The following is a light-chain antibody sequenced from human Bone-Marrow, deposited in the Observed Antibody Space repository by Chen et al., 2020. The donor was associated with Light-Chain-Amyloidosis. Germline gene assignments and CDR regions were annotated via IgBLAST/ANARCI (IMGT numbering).Light chain of an antibody. CDR3: QVWDSTSDRVV. V-gene: IGLV3-21*04. CDR1: NIGRKS. CDR2: NDS. J-gene: IGLJ2*01. Sequence: YVLTQAPSVSVAPGKTARITCGGNNIGRKSVHWYQQKPGQAPVVVIYNDSDRPSGIPERFSGSNSGNTATLTSSRVKAGDEADYDCQVWDSTSDRVVFGGGTKLTVL.